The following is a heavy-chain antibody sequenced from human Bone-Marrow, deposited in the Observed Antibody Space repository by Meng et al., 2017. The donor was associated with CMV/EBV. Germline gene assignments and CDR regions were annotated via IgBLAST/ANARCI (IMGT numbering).Heavy chain of an antibody. CDR3: ARLGDYGDRGDY. J-gene: IGHJ4*02. D-gene: IGHD4-17*01. V-gene: IGHV4-34*01. CDR1: GGSFSGYY. Sequence: SETLSLTCAVYGGSFSGYYWSWIRQPPGKGLEWIGEINHSGSTNYNPSLKSRVTISVDTSKNQFSLKLSSVTAADTAVYYCARLGDYGDRGDYWGQGTRVTGSS. CDR2: INHSGST.